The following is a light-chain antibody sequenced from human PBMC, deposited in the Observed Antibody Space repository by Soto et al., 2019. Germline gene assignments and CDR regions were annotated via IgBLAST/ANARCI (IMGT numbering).Light chain of an antibody. V-gene: IGLV2-14*03. CDR2: DVS. CDR1: SSDIGGYNY. J-gene: IGLJ2*01. CDR3: ASYASSNTVL. Sequence: QSVLTQPASVSGSPGQSITISCTGTSSDIGGYNYVSWYQQHPGKAPKLMIYDVSDRPSGVSNRFSGSKSGNTASLPISGLQAEDEADYYCASYASSNTVLFGGGTKLTVL.